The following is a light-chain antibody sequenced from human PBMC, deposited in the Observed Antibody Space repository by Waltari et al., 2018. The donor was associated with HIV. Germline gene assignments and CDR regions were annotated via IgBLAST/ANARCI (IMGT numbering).Light chain of an antibody. V-gene: IGLV1-44*01. CDR1: SSNIGTNT. CDR3: AAWDDSLNGNV. Sequence: QSVLTQPPSASGTPGQRVTISCSGSSSNIGTNTVNWYQQLPGTAPNLLIYTNNPRPSGVPDRFSGSKSGTSASLAISGLQSEDEADYYCAAWDDSLNGNVFGPGTKVTVL. J-gene: IGLJ1*01. CDR2: TNN.